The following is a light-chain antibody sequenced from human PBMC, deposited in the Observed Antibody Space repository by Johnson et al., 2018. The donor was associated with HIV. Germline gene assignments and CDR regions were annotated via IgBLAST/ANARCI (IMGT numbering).Light chain of an antibody. CDR2: DNN. V-gene: IGLV1-51*01. Sequence: QSVLTQSPSVSAAPGQKVTISCSGSSSNIGNNYVSWYQQLPGTAPKLLIYDNNKRPSGIPDRFSGSKSGTSATLGITGLQTGDEADYYCGTWDGSLCAYVFGTGTKVTVL. CDR1: SSNIGNNY. J-gene: IGLJ1*01. CDR3: GTWDGSLCAYV.